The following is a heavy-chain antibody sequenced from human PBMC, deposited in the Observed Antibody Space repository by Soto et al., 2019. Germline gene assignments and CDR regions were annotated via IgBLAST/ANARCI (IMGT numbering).Heavy chain of an antibody. CDR1: GFTFTTYA. CDR2: ISSSGDIP. V-gene: IGHV3-23*01. Sequence: EVQLLESGGGLVQPGGSLRLSCAASGFTFTTYAMRWVRQPPGKGLEWVAGISSSGDIPYYADSVKGRFTISRDQSKKTVYLQMNSLRAEDTALYYGAKVYSIVGDGDHDYWGQGTLGSVSS. J-gene: IGHJ4*02. CDR3: AKVYSIVGDGDHDY. D-gene: IGHD4-17*01.